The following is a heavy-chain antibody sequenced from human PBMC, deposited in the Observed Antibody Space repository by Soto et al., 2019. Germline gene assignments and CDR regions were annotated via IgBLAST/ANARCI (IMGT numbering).Heavy chain of an antibody. CDR2: INPSGGST. D-gene: IGHD3-10*01. J-gene: IGHJ4*02. CDR3: AREDGSFGAQDY. Sequence: ASVKVSCKVSGYTFTSYYMHWVRQAPGQGLEWMGIINPSGGSTSYAQKFQGRVTMTRDTSTSTVYMELSSLISEDTAVYYCAREDGSFGAQDYWGQGTLVTVSS. V-gene: IGHV1-46*01. CDR1: GYTFTSYY.